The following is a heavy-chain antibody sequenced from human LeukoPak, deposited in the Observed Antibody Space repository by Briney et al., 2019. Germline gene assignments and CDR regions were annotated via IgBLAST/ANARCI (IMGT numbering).Heavy chain of an antibody. V-gene: IGHV3-21*01. CDR1: GFAFSSYT. J-gene: IGHJ4*02. CDR3: ARRIGDASNLAYFDY. D-gene: IGHD5-24*01. Sequence: GGSLRLSCAASGFAFSSYTMSWVRQAPGKGLEWVSSISSSSKYIYYADSMKGRFTISRDNAKNSLYLQMNSLRAEDTAVYYCARRIGDASNLAYFDYWGQGTLVTVSS. CDR2: ISSSSKYI.